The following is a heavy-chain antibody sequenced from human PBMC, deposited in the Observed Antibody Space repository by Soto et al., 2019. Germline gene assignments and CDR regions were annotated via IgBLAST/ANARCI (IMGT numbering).Heavy chain of an antibody. CDR3: ARGGGDCSSTSCYRFFRHYYYMDV. J-gene: IGHJ6*03. CDR2: IYYSGST. CDR1: GGSISSYY. V-gene: IGHV4-59*01. D-gene: IGHD2-2*01. Sequence: SETLSLTCTVSGGSISSYYWSWIRQPPGKGLEWIGYIYYSGSTNYNPSLKSRVTISVDTSKNQFSLKLRSVTAADTAVYYCARGGGDCSSTSCYRFFRHYYYMDVWGKGTTVTVSS.